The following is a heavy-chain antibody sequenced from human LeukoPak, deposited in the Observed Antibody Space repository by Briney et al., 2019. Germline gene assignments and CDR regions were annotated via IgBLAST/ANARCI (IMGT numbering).Heavy chain of an antibody. CDR1: GFTSSSYA. D-gene: IGHD4-17*01. V-gene: IGHV3-30*04. Sequence: GGSLRLSCAASGFTSSSYAMHWVRQAPGKGLEWVAVISYDGSNKYYADSVKGRFTISRDNSKNTLYLQMNSLRAEDTAVYYCARGFYGDYSSFDYWGRGTLVTVSS. CDR2: ISYDGSNK. CDR3: ARGFYGDYSSFDY. J-gene: IGHJ4*02.